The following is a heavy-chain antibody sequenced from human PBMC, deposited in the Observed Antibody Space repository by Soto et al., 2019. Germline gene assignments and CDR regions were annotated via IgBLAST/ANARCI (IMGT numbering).Heavy chain of an antibody. D-gene: IGHD2-2*01. CDR2: IYYSGST. J-gene: IGHJ6*02. V-gene: IGHV4-61*01. CDR3: ARGLSVLVPAAMLGTSYGMDV. Sequence: QVQLQESGPGLVKPSETLSLTCTVSGGSVSSGSYYWSWIRQPPGKGLEWIGYIYYSGSTNYNPSLQSRVTISVDTSKNQFSLKLSSVTAADTAVYYCARGLSVLVPAAMLGTSYGMDVWGQGTTVTVSS. CDR1: GGSVSSGSYY.